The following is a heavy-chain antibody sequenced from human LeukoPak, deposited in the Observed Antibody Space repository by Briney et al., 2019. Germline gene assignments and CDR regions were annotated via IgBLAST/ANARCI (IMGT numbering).Heavy chain of an antibody. CDR1: GYTLTELS. CDR2: FDPEDGET. J-gene: IGHJ5*02. D-gene: IGHD3-22*01. CDR3: ATIQPTYYYDSSGYYLFDP. Sequence: ASVKVSCKVSGYTLTELSMHWVRQAPGKGLEWMGGFDPEDGETIYAQKFQGRVTMTEDTSTDTAYMELSSLRSEDTAVYYCATIQPTYYYDSSGYYLFDPWGQGTLVTVSS. V-gene: IGHV1-24*01.